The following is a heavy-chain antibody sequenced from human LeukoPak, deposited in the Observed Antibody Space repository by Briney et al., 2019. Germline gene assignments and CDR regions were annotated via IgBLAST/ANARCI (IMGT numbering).Heavy chain of an antibody. V-gene: IGHV4-39*01. CDR1: GGSISSSTSY. D-gene: IGHD1-26*01. J-gene: IGHJ4*02. CDR2: IYYSGST. CDR3: ARNASDSGTSYFDY. Sequence: SETLSLTCTVSGGSISSSTSYWGWIRQPPGTGLEWIGSIYYSGSTSYNPSLKSRVTISVDTSKKQFSLKLDSVTAADTAVYYCARNASDSGTSYFDYWGQGTLVTVSS.